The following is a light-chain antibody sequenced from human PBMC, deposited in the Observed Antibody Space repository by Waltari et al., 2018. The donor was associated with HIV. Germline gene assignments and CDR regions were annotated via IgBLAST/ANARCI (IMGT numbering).Light chain of an antibody. CDR1: SSDVGGYNY. CDR3: SSYTGTKFYV. CDR2: EVN. J-gene: IGLJ1*01. Sequence: QSPLTQPASVSGSLGPSITISCTGTSSDVGGYNYVSWYQQHPGKAPKLMIYEVNNRPSGVSDRYSGAKSGNTASLTISGLQAKDEADYYCSSYTGTKFYVFGSGTKVSVL. V-gene: IGLV2-14*01.